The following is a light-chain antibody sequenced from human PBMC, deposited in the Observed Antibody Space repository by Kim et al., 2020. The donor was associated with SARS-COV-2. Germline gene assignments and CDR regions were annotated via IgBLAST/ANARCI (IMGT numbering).Light chain of an antibody. CDR2: DVS. CDR3: SSYTSSSTLV. CDR1: SSDVGGYNY. Sequence: GHSLTSSCTGTSSDVGGYNYVSWYQQHPGTAPRLMIYDVSNRPSGVSNRFSGSKSGNTASLTISGLQAEDEADYYCSSYTSSSTLVFGGGTQLTVL. V-gene: IGLV2-14*03. J-gene: IGLJ2*01.